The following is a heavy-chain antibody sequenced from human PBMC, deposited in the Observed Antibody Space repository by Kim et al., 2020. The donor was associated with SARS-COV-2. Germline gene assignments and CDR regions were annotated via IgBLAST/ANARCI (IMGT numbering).Heavy chain of an antibody. CDR3: AKDIRPTY. J-gene: IGHJ4*02. Sequence: GGSTYYADSVKGRFTVSRDTSKNPLFLQMNSLRAEDTAVYYCAKDIRPTYWGQGTPVTVSS. V-gene: IGHV3-23*01. CDR2: GGST.